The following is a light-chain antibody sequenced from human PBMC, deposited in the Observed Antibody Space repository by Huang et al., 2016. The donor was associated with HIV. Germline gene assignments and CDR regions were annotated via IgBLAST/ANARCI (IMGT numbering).Light chain of an antibody. V-gene: IGKV1-5*03. CDR3: QQYSSFPWT. CDR1: QSIGSW. CDR2: TAS. J-gene: IGKJ2*02. Sequence: DIQMTQSPSTLSASVGDRVTITCRASQSIGSWLAWYQQKPGKAPKLLIYTASSLESGLPSRFSGSGSGTEFTLTISSLQPDDFATFFCQQYSSFPWTFGQGTKLESK.